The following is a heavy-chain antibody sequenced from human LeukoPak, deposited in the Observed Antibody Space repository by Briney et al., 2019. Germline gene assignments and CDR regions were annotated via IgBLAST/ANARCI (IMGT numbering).Heavy chain of an antibody. Sequence: SETLSLTCAVYGGSFSGYYWSWIRRPPGKGPEWIGYIYYSANYNPSLKSRVTISVDRSKNQFSLNLTSVTAADTAVYYCARASGYYVNHWGQGTLVTVSS. J-gene: IGHJ5*02. V-gene: IGHV4-59*01. CDR1: GGSFSGYY. D-gene: IGHD5-18*01. CDR2: IYYSA. CDR3: ARASGYYVNH.